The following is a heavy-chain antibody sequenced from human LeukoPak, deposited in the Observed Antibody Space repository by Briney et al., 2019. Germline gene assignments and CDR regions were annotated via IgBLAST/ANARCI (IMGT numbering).Heavy chain of an antibody. D-gene: IGHD6-13*01. Sequence: SQTLSLTCTVSGGSISSGGYYWSWIRQHPGKGLEWIGYIYYSGSTYYNPSLKSRVTISVDTSKNQFSLKLSSVTAADTAVYYCVREGSDGTQTTDAFDIWGQGTMVTVSS. CDR3: VREGSDGTQTTDAFDI. V-gene: IGHV4-31*03. CDR1: GGSISSGGYY. CDR2: IYYSGST. J-gene: IGHJ3*02.